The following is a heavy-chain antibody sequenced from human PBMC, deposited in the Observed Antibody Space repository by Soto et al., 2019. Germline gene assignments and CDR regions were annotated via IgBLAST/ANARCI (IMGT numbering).Heavy chain of an antibody. CDR2: IYHSGST. J-gene: IGHJ5*02. CDR1: GGSISSYY. Sequence: SETLSLTCTVSGGSISSYYWSWIRQPPGKGLEWIGDIYHSGSTNYNPSLKSRVTISVDTSKNQFSLKLSSVTAADTAVYYCARGGILGYCSGGSCFNWFDPWGQGTLVTVSS. V-gene: IGHV4-59*12. CDR3: ARGGILGYCSGGSCFNWFDP. D-gene: IGHD2-15*01.